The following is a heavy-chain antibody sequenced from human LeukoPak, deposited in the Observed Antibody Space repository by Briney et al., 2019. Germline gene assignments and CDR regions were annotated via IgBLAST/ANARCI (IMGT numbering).Heavy chain of an antibody. CDR3: AKGSSVWFGELLLEF. J-gene: IGHJ4*02. Sequence: GGSLRLSCAASGFTFSNYAMSWVRQAPGKGPEWVSVTSGSGGSTYYADSVNGRFTISSDNSKNTLYLQMNSLRVEDTAVYYCAKGSSVWFGELLLEFWGQGTLVTVSS. CDR1: GFTFSNYA. CDR2: TSGSGGST. D-gene: IGHD3-10*01. V-gene: IGHV3-23*01.